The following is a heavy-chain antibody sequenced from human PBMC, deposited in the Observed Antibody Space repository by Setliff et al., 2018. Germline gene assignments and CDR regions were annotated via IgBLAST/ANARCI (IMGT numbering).Heavy chain of an antibody. Sequence: SETLSLTCTVSGASITTSNSYWGWIRQPPGKGLEWIAHIYYSGNTFYNPSLGSRLTISGDTSKNQFSLRLSSVTAADTAVYYCARRIVGAVDGFDIWGQGTMVTVSS. J-gene: IGHJ3*02. CDR2: IYYSGNT. D-gene: IGHD1-26*01. CDR3: ARRIVGAVDGFDI. V-gene: IGHV4-39*01. CDR1: GASITTSNSY.